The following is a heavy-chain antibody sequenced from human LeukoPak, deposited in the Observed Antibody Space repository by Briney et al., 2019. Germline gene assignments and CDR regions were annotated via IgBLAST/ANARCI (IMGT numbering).Heavy chain of an antibody. V-gene: IGHV1-46*01. CDR3: ARAPEWGDAFDI. CDR1: GYTFTSYY. Sequence: ASVKVSCKASGYTFTSYYMHWVRQAPGQGLEWMGIISPSGGSTSYAQKFQGRVTMTRDTSTSTVYMELSSLRSEDTAVYYCARAPEWGDAFDIWGQGTMVTVSS. CDR2: ISPSGGST. J-gene: IGHJ3*02. D-gene: IGHD7-27*01.